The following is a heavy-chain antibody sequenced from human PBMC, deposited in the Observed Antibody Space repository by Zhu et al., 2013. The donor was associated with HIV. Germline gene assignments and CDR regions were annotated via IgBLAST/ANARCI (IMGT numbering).Heavy chain of an antibody. D-gene: IGHD3-22*01. Sequence: QVQLVQSGAXVKRLGVLGEVSCKASGDTFNTHAISWLRQAPGQAFEWMGGIVPVFGTPNYDLNFQGRLTITADKSTTTAYMELNSLRSEDTAVYYCARPEGYDTSGYVYWGQGTLVTVSS. CDR1: GDTFNTHA. CDR2: IVPVFGTP. V-gene: IGHV1-69*06. CDR3: ARPEGYDTSGYVY. J-gene: IGHJ4*02.